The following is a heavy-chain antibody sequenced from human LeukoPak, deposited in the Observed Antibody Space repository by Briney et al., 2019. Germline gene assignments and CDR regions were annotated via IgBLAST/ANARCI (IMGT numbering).Heavy chain of an antibody. D-gene: IGHD5-18*01. CDR3: ARGGGYSYGYEGGFDY. Sequence: SETLSLTCAVYGGSFSGYYWSWIRQPPGKGLEWIGEINHSGSTNYNPSLKSRVTISVDTSKNQFSLKLSSVTAADTAVYYCARGGGYSYGYEGGFDYWGQGTLVTVSS. CDR1: GGSFSGYY. CDR2: INHSGST. J-gene: IGHJ4*02. V-gene: IGHV4-34*01.